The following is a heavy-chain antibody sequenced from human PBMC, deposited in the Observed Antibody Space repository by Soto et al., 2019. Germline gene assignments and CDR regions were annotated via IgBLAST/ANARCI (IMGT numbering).Heavy chain of an antibody. D-gene: IGHD3-16*01. CDR1: GGSINGYY. J-gene: IGHJ4*02. CDR3: ARDWGGGTFDY. CDR2: ISYSGST. V-gene: IGHV4-59*01. Sequence: QVQLQESGPGLVKPSETLSLTCTVSGGSINGYYWSWIRQPPGKGLEWFGYISYSGSTNYNPSLKSRVTISVDTSKNQFSLKLSSVTAADTAVYYCARDWGGGTFDYWGQGTLVTVSS.